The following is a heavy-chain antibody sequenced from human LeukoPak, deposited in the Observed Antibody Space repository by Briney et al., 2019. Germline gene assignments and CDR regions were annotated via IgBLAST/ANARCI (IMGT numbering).Heavy chain of an antibody. CDR2: ISSSSSYI. V-gene: IGHV3-21*01. J-gene: IGHJ4*02. CDR1: GFTFSSYS. D-gene: IGHD6-13*01. Sequence: PGGSLSLSCAASGFTFSSYSMNWFRQAPGKGLEWVSSISSSSSYIYYADSVKGRFTISRDNAKNSLYLQMNSLRAEDTAVYYCARVLRHSSSGFDYWGQGTLVTVSS. CDR3: ARVLRHSSSGFDY.